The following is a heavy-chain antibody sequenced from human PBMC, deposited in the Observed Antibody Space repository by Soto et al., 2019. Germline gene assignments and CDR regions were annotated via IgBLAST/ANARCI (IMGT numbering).Heavy chain of an antibody. Sequence: GVSLRLSYAAAEFTFSSYGGHWVRQAPGKGLEWVAVISKDGNVKYYAESVKGRFTISRDDSKNTLYLQMNSLGAEDTAAYYCTGEVASGYWGQGTLVTAPQ. CDR2: ISKDGNVK. CDR1: EFTFSSYG. D-gene: IGHD2-8*02. V-gene: IGHV3-30*03. J-gene: IGHJ4*02. CDR3: TGEVASGY.